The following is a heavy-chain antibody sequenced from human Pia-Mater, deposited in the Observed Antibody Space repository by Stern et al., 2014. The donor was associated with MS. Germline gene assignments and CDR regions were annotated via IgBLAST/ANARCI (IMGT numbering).Heavy chain of an antibody. V-gene: IGHV4-4*02. D-gene: IGHD6-13*01. CDR3: ARSKDSSSWYGYFDY. CDR2: VHHSGRT. CDR1: GDSMSNNNW. Sequence: QLQLQESGPGLVRPSTTLFLTCSVSGDSMSNNNWWSWVRQAPGKGLEWIGEVHHSGRTNHKQSLASRHTISIDKSKKMISLRMDSVTAADTAVYYCARSKDSSSWYGYFDYWGQGTLVTVSS. J-gene: IGHJ4*02.